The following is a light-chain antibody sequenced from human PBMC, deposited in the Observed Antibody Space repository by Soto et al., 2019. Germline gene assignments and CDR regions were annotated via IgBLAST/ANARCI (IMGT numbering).Light chain of an antibody. CDR1: QGVSNN. Sequence: TTFRTKLTQSPSGLSPLSWRASQGVSNNLAWYQQKPGQAHRRIIQRASTMATGITARFSGSGSGTEFTLTISSLQSEDFAIYFCQQYNSWPVTFGGGNKVDIK. CDR3: QQYNSWPVT. V-gene: IGKV3-15*01. J-gene: IGKJ4*02. CDR2: RAS.